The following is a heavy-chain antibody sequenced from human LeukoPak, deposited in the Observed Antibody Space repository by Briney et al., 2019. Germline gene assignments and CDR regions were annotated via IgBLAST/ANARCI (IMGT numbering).Heavy chain of an antibody. D-gene: IGHD2-2*03. CDR2: ISAYNGNT. CDR1: GYTFTSYG. CDR3: ARVDLRTYYYYMDV. J-gene: IGHJ6*03. Sequence: ASVNVSCKPSGYTFTSYGISWVRQAPGQGLEWMGWISAYNGNTNYAQKLQGRVTMTTDTSTSTAYMELRSLRSDDTAVYYCARVDLRTYYYYMDVWGKGTTVTISS. V-gene: IGHV1-18*01.